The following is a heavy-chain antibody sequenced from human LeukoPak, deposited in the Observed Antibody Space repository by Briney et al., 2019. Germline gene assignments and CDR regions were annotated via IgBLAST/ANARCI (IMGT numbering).Heavy chain of an antibody. Sequence: SETLSLTCTVSGGSISSGGYYWSWIRQHPGKGLEWIGYIYYSGSTYYNTSLKSRVTISVDTSKNQFSLKLSSVTAADTAVYYCARSSGKAAYYYYYMDVWGKGTTVTVSS. CDR2: IYYSGST. J-gene: IGHJ6*03. CDR1: GGSISSGGYY. CDR3: ARSSGKAAYYYYYMDV. D-gene: IGHD2-15*01. V-gene: IGHV4-31*03.